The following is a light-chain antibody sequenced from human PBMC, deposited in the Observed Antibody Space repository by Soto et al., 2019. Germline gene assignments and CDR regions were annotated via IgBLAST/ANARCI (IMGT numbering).Light chain of an antibody. CDR2: DAS. CDR1: QSVNNY. V-gene: IGKV3-11*01. J-gene: IGKJ4*01. Sequence: EIVLKQSPGTLSLSPGERATLSCRASQSVNNYLAWYQQTPGQAPRLLIYDASNRATGIPPRFSGSGSGTDFTLTISSLEPEDSAVYYCQQRGTWPWLTFGGGTRVEI. CDR3: QQRGTWPWLT.